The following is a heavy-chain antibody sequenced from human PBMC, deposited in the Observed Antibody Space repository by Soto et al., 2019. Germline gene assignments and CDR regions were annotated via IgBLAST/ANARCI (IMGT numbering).Heavy chain of an antibody. D-gene: IGHD1-26*01. CDR2: ITPFNGDV. Sequence: QMQLVQSGAGVKKPGSTVTVSCKALGNTFTFRYLHWVRQAPGQALEWMGWITPFNGDVHYAQKFQERVTITRDRSINTAYMRMSSLRSEDTAMYYCASGGAGSGPFTWELPDHWGQGTLVTVSS. CDR1: GNTFTFRY. J-gene: IGHJ4*02. V-gene: IGHV1-45*02. CDR3: ASGGAGSGPFTWELPDH.